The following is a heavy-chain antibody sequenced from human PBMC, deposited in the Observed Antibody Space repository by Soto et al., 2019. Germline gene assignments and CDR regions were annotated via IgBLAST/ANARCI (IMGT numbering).Heavy chain of an antibody. CDR2: ISDDGVSK. CDR3: ARAYYFGSGNSYTLYY. Sequence: QTGGSLRLSCAASGFTFSNYGMHWVRQAPGKGLEWVAVISDDGVSKYYADSVQGRFTISRDNSESVVLLQMNSLRPDDTALYFCARAYYFGSGNSYTLYYWGQGTQVTVS. J-gene: IGHJ4*02. V-gene: IGHV3-30*03. CDR1: GFTFSNYG. D-gene: IGHD3-10*01.